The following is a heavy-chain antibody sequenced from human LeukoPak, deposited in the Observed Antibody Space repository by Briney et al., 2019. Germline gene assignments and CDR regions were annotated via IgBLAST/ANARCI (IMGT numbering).Heavy chain of an antibody. J-gene: IGHJ3*02. D-gene: IGHD4-17*01. CDR1: GYSISSGYY. CDR2: IYHSGST. CDR3: AMTTVTTGDAFDI. Sequence: PSETLSLTCTVSGYSISSGYYWGWIRQPPGKGLEWIGSIYHSGSTYYNPSLKSRVTISVDTSKNQFSLKLSSVTAADTAVYYCAMTTVTTGDAFDIWGQGTMVTVSS. V-gene: IGHV4-38-2*02.